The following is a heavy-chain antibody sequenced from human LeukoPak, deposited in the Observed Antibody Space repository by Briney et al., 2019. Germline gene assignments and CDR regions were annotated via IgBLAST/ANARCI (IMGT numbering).Heavy chain of an antibody. Sequence: SSEKVSCKASGGTFSSYAISWVRQAPGQGLEWMGRIIPIFGTANYAQKFQGRVTITTDESTSTAYMELSSLRSEDTAVYYCARDMAYYDSRFFYYWAQGTLVTVSS. V-gene: IGHV1-69*05. D-gene: IGHD3-22*01. J-gene: IGHJ4*02. CDR2: IIPIFGTA. CDR1: GGTFSSYA. CDR3: ARDMAYYDSRFFYY.